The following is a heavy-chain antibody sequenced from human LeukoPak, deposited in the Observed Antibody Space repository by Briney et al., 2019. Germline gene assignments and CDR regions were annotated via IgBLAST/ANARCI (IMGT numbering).Heavy chain of an antibody. CDR1: GGTFSSYA. CDR3: ARDPTGDGDAFDI. D-gene: IGHD7-27*01. J-gene: IGHJ3*02. V-gene: IGHV1-69*05. Sequence: ASVKVSCKASGGTFSSYAISWVRQAPGQGLEWMGGIIPIFGTANYAQKFQGRVTITTDESTSTAYMELSGLRSEDTAVYYCARDPTGDGDAFDIWGQGTMVTVSS. CDR2: IIPIFGTA.